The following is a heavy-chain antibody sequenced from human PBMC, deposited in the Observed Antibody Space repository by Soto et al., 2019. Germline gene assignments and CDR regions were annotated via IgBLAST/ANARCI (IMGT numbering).Heavy chain of an antibody. J-gene: IGHJ6*02. CDR1: GYSFTSYW. D-gene: IGHD6-6*01. CDR2: IYPGDSDT. CDR3: ARDSSSSYHYYYGMDL. V-gene: IGHV5-51*01. Sequence: PGESLKISCKGSGYSFTSYWIGWVRQMPGKGLEWMGIIYPGDSDTRYSPSFQGQVTISADKSISTAYLQWSSLKASDTAMYYCARDSSSSYHYYYGMDLRGRGTTVTVSS.